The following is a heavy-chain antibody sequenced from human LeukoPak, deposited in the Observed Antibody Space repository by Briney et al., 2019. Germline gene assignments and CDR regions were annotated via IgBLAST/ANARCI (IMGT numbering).Heavy chain of an antibody. CDR2: IIPIFGTA. Sequence: GASVTVSCKASGGTFSSYAISWVRQAPGQGLEWMGGIIPIFGTANYAQKFQGRVTITADESTSTAYMELSSLRSEDTAVYYCATPPTYCSSTSCSEFSFDYWGQGTLVTVSS. V-gene: IGHV1-69*13. CDR1: GGTFSSYA. D-gene: IGHD2-2*01. CDR3: ATPPTYCSSTSCSEFSFDY. J-gene: IGHJ4*02.